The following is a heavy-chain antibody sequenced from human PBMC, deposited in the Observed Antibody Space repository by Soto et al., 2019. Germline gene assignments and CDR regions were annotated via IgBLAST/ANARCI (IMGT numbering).Heavy chain of an antibody. CDR2: ISGSGGST. V-gene: IGHV3-23*01. CDR1: GFTFNSYA. CDR3: AKNVAAVPTTPGDY. D-gene: IGHD6-13*01. Sequence: EVQLLESGGGLVQPGGSLRLSCAASGFTFNSYAMSWVRQAPGKGLEWVSAISGSGGSTYYADSVKGRFTISRDNSKNTQYLQMNSLRAEDTAVYYCAKNVAAVPTTPGDYWGQGTLVTVSS. J-gene: IGHJ4*02.